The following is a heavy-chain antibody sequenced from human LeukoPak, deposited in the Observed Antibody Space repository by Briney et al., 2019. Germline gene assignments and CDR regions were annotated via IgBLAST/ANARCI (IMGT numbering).Heavy chain of an antibody. V-gene: IGHV4-39*07. Sequence: PSETLSLTCTVSGGSISSSSYYWGWIRQPPGKGLEWIGNINYSGSTYHNPSLKSRVTISIDTSKSQFSLKLSSVTAADTAVYYCARDRFYDSSGYYFDYWGQGTLVTVSS. D-gene: IGHD3-22*01. J-gene: IGHJ4*02. CDR1: GGSISSSSYY. CDR2: INYSGST. CDR3: ARDRFYDSSGYYFDY.